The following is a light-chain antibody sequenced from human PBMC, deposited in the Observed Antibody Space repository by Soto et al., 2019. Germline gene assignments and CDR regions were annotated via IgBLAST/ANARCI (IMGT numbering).Light chain of an antibody. J-gene: IGKJ5*01. CDR3: QQRANWPLTT. CDR2: GAS. Sequence: EIVLTQSPATLSLSPGERATLSCRASQSVSNFLAWYQQKPGQAPRLLIYGASNRATGIPARFSGSGSGTDFTLTIRSLEPEDFAIYYCQQRANWPLTTFGHGTRLEIK. V-gene: IGKV3-11*01. CDR1: QSVSNF.